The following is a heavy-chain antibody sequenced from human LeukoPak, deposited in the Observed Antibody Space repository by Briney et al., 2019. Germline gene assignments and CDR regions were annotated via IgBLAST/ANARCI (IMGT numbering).Heavy chain of an antibody. CDR2: IIPIFGTA. D-gene: IGHD1-26*01. V-gene: IGHV1-69*13. Sequence: SVKVSCKASGGTFSSYAISWVRQAPGQGLEWMGGIIPIFGTANYAQKFQGRVTITADESTSTAYMELSSLRSEDTAVYYCASYPTVGGATSAHGDAFDIWGQGTMVTVSS. J-gene: IGHJ3*02. CDR1: GGTFSSYA. CDR3: ASYPTVGGATSAHGDAFDI.